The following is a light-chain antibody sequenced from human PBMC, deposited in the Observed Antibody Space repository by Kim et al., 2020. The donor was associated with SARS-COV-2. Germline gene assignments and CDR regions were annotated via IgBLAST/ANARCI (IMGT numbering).Light chain of an antibody. V-gene: IGKV1-16*02. CDR2: AAS. CDR3: QQYNSYPRT. Sequence: ASVGDRVSITCRESQGIRNYLAWFQQKPGKAPESLSYAASSLQSGVPSKFSGRRSGTDFTLTISSLQPEDFATYYCQQYNSYPRTFGQGTKVDIK. J-gene: IGKJ1*01. CDR1: QGIRNY.